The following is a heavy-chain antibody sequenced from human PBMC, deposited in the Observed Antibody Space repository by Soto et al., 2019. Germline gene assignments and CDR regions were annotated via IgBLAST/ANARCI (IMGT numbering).Heavy chain of an antibody. J-gene: IGHJ4*02. CDR3: ASGSYYDSSGSKVDY. V-gene: IGHV3-30-3*01. CDR2: ISYDGSNK. Sequence: GGSLRLSCAASGFTFSSYAMHWVRQAPGKGLEWVAVISYDGSNKYYADSVKGRFTISRDNSKNTLYLQMNSLRAEDTAVFYCASGSYYDSSGSKVDYWGQGTLVTVSS. CDR1: GFTFSSYA. D-gene: IGHD3-22*01.